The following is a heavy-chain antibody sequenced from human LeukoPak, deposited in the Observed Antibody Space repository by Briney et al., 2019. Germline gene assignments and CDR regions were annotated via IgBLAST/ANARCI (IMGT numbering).Heavy chain of an antibody. V-gene: IGHV4-34*01. J-gene: IGHJ3*02. D-gene: IGHD3-10*01. Sequence: SETLSLTCAVYGGSFSGYYWSWIRQPPGKGLEWIGEINHSGSTNYNPSLKSRVTISVDTPKNQFSLKLSSVTAADTAVYYCARGHYGSGDTYAFDIWGQGTMVTVSS. CDR3: ARGHYGSGDTYAFDI. CDR1: GGSFSGYY. CDR2: INHSGST.